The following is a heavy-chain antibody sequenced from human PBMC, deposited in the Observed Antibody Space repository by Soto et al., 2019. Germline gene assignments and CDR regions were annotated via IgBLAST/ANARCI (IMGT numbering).Heavy chain of an antibody. CDR2: IIPIFGTA. J-gene: IGHJ3*02. V-gene: IGHV1-69*13. Sequence: ASVKVSCKASGGTFSSYAISWVRQAPGQGLEWMGGIIPIFGTANYAQKFQGRVTITADESTSTAYMELSSLRSEDTAVYYCAGRCSGGSCYAFDIWGQGTMVTVSS. CDR3: AGRCSGGSCYAFDI. CDR1: GGTFSSYA. D-gene: IGHD2-15*01.